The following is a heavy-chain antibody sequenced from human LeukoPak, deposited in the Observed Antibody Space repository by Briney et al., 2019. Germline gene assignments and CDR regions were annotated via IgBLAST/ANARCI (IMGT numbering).Heavy chain of an antibody. V-gene: IGHV3-48*02. J-gene: IGHJ4*02. Sequence: GGSLRLSCAASGFTFSIYSMNWFRQAPGKGLEWVSYITTTSSTIYYADSVKGRFTMSRDSAKNSLYLQMNSLRDEDTAVYYCARVKITVTTKDYWGQGTLVTVSS. CDR1: GFTFSIYS. CDR2: ITTTSSTI. D-gene: IGHD4-17*01. CDR3: ARVKITVTTKDY.